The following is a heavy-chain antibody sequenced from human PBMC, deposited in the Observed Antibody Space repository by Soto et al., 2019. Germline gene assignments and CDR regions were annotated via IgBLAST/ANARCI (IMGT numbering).Heavy chain of an antibody. V-gene: IGHV3-13*01. CDR3: AREPIAAAGDYYGMDV. CDR2: IGTAGDT. CDR1: GFTFSSYD. D-gene: IGHD6-13*01. Sequence: GGSLRLSCAASGFTFSSYDMHWVRQATGKGLEWVSAIGTAGDTYYPGSVKGRFTISRENAKNSLYLQMNSLRAEDTAVYYCAREPIAAAGDYYGMDVWGQGTTVTVS. J-gene: IGHJ6*02.